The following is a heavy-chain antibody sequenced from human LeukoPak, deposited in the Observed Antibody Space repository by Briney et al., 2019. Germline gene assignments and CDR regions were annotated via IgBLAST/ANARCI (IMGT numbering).Heavy chain of an antibody. D-gene: IGHD6-6*01. CDR1: GGSFSGYY. Sequence: SETLSLTCAVYGGSFSGYYWSWIRQPPGKGLEWIGEINHSGSTNYNPSLKSRVTISVDTSKNQFSLKLSSVTAADTAVYYCARGQFYSSSSWGQGTLVTVSS. J-gene: IGHJ4*02. CDR2: INHSGST. V-gene: IGHV4-34*01. CDR3: ARGQFYSSSS.